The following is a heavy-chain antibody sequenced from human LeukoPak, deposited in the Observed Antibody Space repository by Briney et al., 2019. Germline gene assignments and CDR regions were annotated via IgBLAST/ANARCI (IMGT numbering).Heavy chain of an antibody. J-gene: IGHJ4*02. V-gene: IGHV4-4*07. CDR3: ASTFCSSTNCYKTPPRNFDY. Sequence: SETLSLTCTVSGGSISSYYWSWIRQPAGKGLEWIGRIYTSGSTYYNPSLKSRVTISVDTSKNQFSLILSSVTAADTAVFYCASTFCSSTNCYKTPPRNFDYWGQGTLVTVSA. CDR2: IYTSGST. CDR1: GGSISSYY. D-gene: IGHD2-2*02.